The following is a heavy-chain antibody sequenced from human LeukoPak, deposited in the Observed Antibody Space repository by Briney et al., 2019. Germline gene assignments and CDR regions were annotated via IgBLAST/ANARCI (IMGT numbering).Heavy chain of an antibody. V-gene: IGHV1-69*13. CDR2: IIPIFGTA. CDR3: ASLLTIFGVVTPYGMDV. CDR1: GGTFSSYA. D-gene: IGHD3-3*01. J-gene: IGHJ6*02. Sequence: ASVKVSCKASGGTFSSYAISWVRQAPGQGLEWMGGIIPIFGTANYAQKFQGRVTITADEPTSTAYMELSSLRSEDTAVYYCASLLTIFGVVTPYGMDVWGQGTTVTVSS.